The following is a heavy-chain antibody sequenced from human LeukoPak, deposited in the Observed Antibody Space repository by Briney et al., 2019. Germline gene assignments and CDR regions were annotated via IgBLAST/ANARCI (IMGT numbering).Heavy chain of an antibody. CDR2: IYYSGST. V-gene: IGHV4-39*01. J-gene: IGHJ5*02. CDR1: GGSISSSSYY. Sequence: PSETLSLTCTVSGGSISSSSYYWGWIRQPPGKGLEWIGSIYYSGSTYYNPSLKSRVTISVDTSKNQFSLKLSSVTAADTAVYHCARHPITAAAGTCWFDPWGQGTLVTVSS. CDR3: ARHPITAAAGTCWFDP. D-gene: IGHD6-13*01.